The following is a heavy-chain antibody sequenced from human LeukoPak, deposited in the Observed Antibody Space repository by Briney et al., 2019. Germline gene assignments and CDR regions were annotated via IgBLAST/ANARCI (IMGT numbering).Heavy chain of an antibody. D-gene: IGHD5-18*01. CDR1: GFTFSSYA. J-gene: IGHJ4*02. CDR3: AKDRTMASYGYSPGDH. CDR2: ISYDGSNK. V-gene: IGHV3-30*09. Sequence: GRSLRLSCAASGFTFSSYAMHWVRQAPGKGLEWVAVISYDGSNKYYADSVKGRFAISRDNSKNTLYLQMNSLRAEDTAVYYCAKDRTMASYGYSPGDHWGQGTLVTVSS.